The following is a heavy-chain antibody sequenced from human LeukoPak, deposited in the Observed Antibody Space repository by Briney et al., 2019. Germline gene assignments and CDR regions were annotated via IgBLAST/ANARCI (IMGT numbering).Heavy chain of an antibody. Sequence: GGSLRLSCAASGFTFSSYWMHWVRHAPGKGLVWVSRINSDGSSTSYADSVKGRFTISRDNAKNTLYLQKNSLRPEDTAVYYGARTPYYYGSGSQKYNWFDPWGQGTLVTVSA. CDR3: ARTPYYYGSGSQKYNWFDP. J-gene: IGHJ5*02. D-gene: IGHD3-10*01. CDR2: INSDGSST. CDR1: GFTFSSYW. V-gene: IGHV3-74*01.